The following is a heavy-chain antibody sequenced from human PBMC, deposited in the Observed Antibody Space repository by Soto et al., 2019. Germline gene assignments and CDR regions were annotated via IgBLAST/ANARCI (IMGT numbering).Heavy chain of an antibody. CDR1: GFSFSTYS. D-gene: IGHD2-21*02. CDR3: ARDLGAYCSGDCRTLQH. V-gene: IGHV3-30*04. CDR2: IFYDESNK. J-gene: IGHJ1*01. Sequence: QVQLVESGGGVVQPGRSLRLSCAASGFSFSTYSMHWVRQAPGKGLEWVAVIFYDESNKYYGDSVKGRITISRDNSKNTLYLQMNSLRAEDTAVYYCARDLGAYCSGDCRTLQHWGQGTLVTVSS.